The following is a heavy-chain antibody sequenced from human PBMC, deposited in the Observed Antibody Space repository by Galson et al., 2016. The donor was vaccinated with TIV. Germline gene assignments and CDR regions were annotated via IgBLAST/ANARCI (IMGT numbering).Heavy chain of an antibody. V-gene: IGHV3-23*01. J-gene: IGHJ6*02. Sequence: SLRLSCAASGFTFSSYAMTWVRQAPGKGLEWISSISGSGDSTYYADSVKGRFTISRDNSKNTLFLQMNSLRVEDTAVYFCAKVPSSGFYYYYGIDVWGQGTTVTVA. CDR1: GFTFSSYA. CDR2: ISGSGDST. CDR3: AKVPSSGFYYYYGIDV. D-gene: IGHD3-22*01.